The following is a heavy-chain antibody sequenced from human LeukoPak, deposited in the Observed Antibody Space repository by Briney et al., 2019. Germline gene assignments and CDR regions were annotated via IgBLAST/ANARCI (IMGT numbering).Heavy chain of an antibody. CDR1: GGSISSYY. D-gene: IGHD2-2*02. CDR3: ARENLGYCSSTSCSTYYYYYMDV. CDR2: IYTSGST. Sequence: SETLSLTCTVSGGSISSYYWSWIRQPAGKGLEWIGRIYTSGSTNYNPSLKSRVTMSVDTSKNQFSLKLSSVTAADTAVYYCARENLGYCSSTSCSTYYYYYMDVWGKGTTVTVSS. V-gene: IGHV4-4*07. J-gene: IGHJ6*03.